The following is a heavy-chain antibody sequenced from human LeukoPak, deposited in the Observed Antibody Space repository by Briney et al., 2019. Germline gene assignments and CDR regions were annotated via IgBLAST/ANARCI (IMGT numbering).Heavy chain of an antibody. J-gene: IGHJ4*02. CDR1: GFTFSSHG. Sequence: GGSLRLSCAASGFTFSSHGMSWVRQAPGKGLEWASDISDSGGITYYADSVKGRFTISRDSSKNMLYLQMNSLRAEDTAIYYCAKDRYCYDGSCYSLSDYWGQGTLVTVSS. CDR3: AKDRYCYDGSCYSLSDY. CDR2: ISDSGGIT. V-gene: IGHV3-23*01. D-gene: IGHD2-15*01.